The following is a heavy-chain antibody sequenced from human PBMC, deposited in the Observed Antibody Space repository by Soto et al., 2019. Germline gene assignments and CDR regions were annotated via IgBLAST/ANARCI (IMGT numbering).Heavy chain of an antibody. J-gene: IGHJ6*02. CDR3: ARDRGSYGMDV. CDR1: GDSISGGYY. Sequence: PSETLSLTCTVSGDSISGGYYWSWIRQHPGKGLEWIGYVSPSGNTYYNPSLNSRVSISIDTSKSHFSLEVSSVTAADTAVYYCARDRGSYGMDVWGQGTTVTVSS. CDR2: VSPSGNT. V-gene: IGHV4-31*03.